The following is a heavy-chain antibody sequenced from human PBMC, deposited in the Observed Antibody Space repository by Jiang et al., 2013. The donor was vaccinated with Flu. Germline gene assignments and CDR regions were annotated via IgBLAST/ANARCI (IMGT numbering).Heavy chain of an antibody. J-gene: IGHJ4*02. CDR1: GFTFSRYW. V-gene: IGHV3-74*01. D-gene: IGHD3-10*01. CDR3: AKKGFFGTTSLDD. CDR2: IDADGTKT. Sequence: CAASGFTFSRYWMHWVRQSPGKGLIWVSRIDADGTKTFYADSVEGRFTISRDNTKNTVYLQMNSLRADDTAIYYCAKKGFFGTTSLDDWGQGTLVTVSS.